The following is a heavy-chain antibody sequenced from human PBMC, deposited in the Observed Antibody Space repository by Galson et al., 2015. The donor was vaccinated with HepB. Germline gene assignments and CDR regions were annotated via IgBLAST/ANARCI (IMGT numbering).Heavy chain of an antibody. D-gene: IGHD2-21*02. CDR2: IPYDGRNI. CDR1: GFTFSSYG. V-gene: IGHV3-30*18. Sequence: SLRLSCAASGFTFSSYGIHWVRQAPGKGLEWVAFIPYDGRNIFYADSVKGRFTVSRDNAKNTLYLQMNSLRAEDTAVYYCAKARYCAGDCFLHHYYYGMDVWGQGTTVTVSS. CDR3: AKARYCAGDCFLHHYYYGMDV. J-gene: IGHJ6*02.